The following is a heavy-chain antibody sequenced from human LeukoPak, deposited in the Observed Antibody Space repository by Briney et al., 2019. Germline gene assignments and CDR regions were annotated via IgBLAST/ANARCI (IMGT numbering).Heavy chain of an antibody. CDR3: ARDRLIMVRGLPDY. CDR2: ISSSRRYT. J-gene: IGHJ4*02. Sequence: PGGSLRLSCAVSGFTFSDYYMSWIRQAPGKGLEWVSDISSSRRYTNYADSVKGRFTISRDNAKNSLYLQMNSLRAEDTAVYYCARDRLIMVRGLPDYWGQGTLVTVSS. V-gene: IGHV3-11*05. CDR1: GFTFSDYY. D-gene: IGHD3-10*01.